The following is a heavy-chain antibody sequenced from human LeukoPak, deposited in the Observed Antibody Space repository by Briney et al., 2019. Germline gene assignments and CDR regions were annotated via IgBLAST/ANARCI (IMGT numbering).Heavy chain of an antibody. V-gene: IGHV3-7*01. J-gene: IGHJ4*02. CDR1: GFTFYSYW. CDR2: IHEDGSVK. CDR3: ARDYDGELVY. Sequence: GGSLRLSCVASGFTFYSYWMAWVRQAPGKGLEWVANIHEDGSVKHCVDSVKGRFTISRDNAKNSLYLQMNSLRVEDTGLYYCARDYDGELVYWGQGNLVTVSS. D-gene: IGHD4-17*01.